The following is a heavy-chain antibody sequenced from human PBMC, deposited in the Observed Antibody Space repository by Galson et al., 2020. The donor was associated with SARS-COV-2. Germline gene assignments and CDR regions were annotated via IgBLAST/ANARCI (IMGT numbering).Heavy chain of an antibody. CDR2: MNPNSGNT. CDR3: VRGGGYCSSFRCPCYFDP. CDR1: GYTFTSYD. V-gene: IGHV1-8*01. J-gene: IGHJ4*02. D-gene: IGHD2-2*01. Sequence: ASVKVSCKASGYTFTSYDINWVRQATGQGLEWMGWMNPNSGNTGYAQKFQGRVSMTKNTSISTAYMELSSLRSEDTAIYYCVRGGGYCSSFRCPCYFDPWGRGTLVAVSS.